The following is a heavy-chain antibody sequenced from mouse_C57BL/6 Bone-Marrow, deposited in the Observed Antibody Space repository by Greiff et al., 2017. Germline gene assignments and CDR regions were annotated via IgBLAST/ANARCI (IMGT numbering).Heavy chain of an antibody. Sequence: EVKLMESGGGLVKPGGSLKLSCAASGFTFSSYAMSWVRQTPEKRLEWVATISDGGSYTYYPDNVKGRFTISRDNAKNNLYLQMSHLKSEDTAMYYGARVSYYYGSSYGYFDVWGTGTTVTVSS. D-gene: IGHD1-1*01. CDR2: ISDGGSYT. V-gene: IGHV5-4*03. CDR3: ARVSYYYGSSYGYFDV. CDR1: GFTFSSYA. J-gene: IGHJ1*03.